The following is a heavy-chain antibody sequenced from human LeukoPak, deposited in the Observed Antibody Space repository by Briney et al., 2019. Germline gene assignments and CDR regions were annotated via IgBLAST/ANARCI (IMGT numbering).Heavy chain of an antibody. Sequence: GGSLRLSCVASGFAFNTYAMSWVRQAPGKGLEWVSGISGYGSDTYYADSVKGRFTISRDNSINTLYLQMDSLRAGDTAVYYCANTPVAGTSADDYWGQGTLVTVSS. D-gene: IGHD6-19*01. V-gene: IGHV3-23*01. CDR2: ISGYGSDT. CDR1: GFAFNTYA. J-gene: IGHJ4*02. CDR3: ANTPVAGTSADDY.